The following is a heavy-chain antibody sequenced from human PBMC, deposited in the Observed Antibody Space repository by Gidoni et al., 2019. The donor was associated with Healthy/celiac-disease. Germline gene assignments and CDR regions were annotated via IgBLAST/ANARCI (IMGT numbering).Heavy chain of an antibody. J-gene: IGHJ2*01. Sequence: QLPLHESGPGLVKPSETLSLTCTVSGGSISISSYYWGWIRQPPGKGLEWIGSIYYSVSTYYNPSIKSRVTISVDTSKNQFSLKLSSVTAADTAVYYCARLYYDSSGPYWYFDLWGRGTLVTVSS. CDR2: IYYSVST. CDR3: ARLYYDSSGPYWYFDL. CDR1: GGSISISSYY. D-gene: IGHD3-22*01. V-gene: IGHV4-39*07.